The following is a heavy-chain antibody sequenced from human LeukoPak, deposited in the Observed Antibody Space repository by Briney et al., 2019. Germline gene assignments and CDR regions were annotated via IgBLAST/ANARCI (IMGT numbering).Heavy chain of an antibody. CDR3: ARDRPTRDLEAMAYGGLDY. J-gene: IGHJ4*02. D-gene: IGHD4-23*01. CDR1: GGTFSSYA. CDR2: IIPIFGTA. V-gene: IGHV1-69*06. Sequence: GASVKVSCKASGGTFSSYAISWVRQAPGQGLEWMGGIIPIFGTANYAQKFQGRVTITADKSTSTAYMELSSLRSEDTAVYYCARDRPTRDLEAMAYGGLDYWGQGTLVTVSS.